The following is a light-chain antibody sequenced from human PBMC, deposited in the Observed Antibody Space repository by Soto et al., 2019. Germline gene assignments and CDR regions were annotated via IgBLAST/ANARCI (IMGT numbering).Light chain of an antibody. CDR1: SSNIGSNT. V-gene: IGLV1-44*01. CDR2: SNA. CDR3: AXWDDSLKGPV. J-gene: IGLJ2*01. Sequence: QSVLTQPPSASGTPGQRVTISCSGSSSNIGSNTVNWYQQLPGTAPKLLIYSNAQRPSGVPDRFSGSKSGTSASLAISGLXXXXXXXXXXAXWDDSLKGPVFGGGTKLTVL.